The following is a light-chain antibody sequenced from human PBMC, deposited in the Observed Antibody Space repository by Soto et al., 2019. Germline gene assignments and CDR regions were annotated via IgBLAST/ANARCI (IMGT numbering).Light chain of an antibody. V-gene: IGKV1-9*01. CDR3: QQINSYPLL. CDR1: QGISSY. CDR2: AAS. J-gene: IGKJ3*01. Sequence: DIQLTQSPSYLSASVGDRVTITCRASQGISSYLAWYQQKPGKAPKLLIYAASTLQSGVPSRFSGSGSGTEFTLTISSLQPEDFATYYCQQINSYPLLFGPGTKVDIK.